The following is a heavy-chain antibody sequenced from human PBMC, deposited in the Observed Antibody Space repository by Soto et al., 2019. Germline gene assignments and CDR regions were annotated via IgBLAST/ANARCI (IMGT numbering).Heavy chain of an antibody. Sequence: EVQLVESGGGLVKPGGSLRLSCAASGFTFSRYSMNWVRQAPGKRLEWVSSISSSSSYIYYADSVKGRFTIFRDNAKNSLYLQMNSLRAEDTAVYYCWLYCTNGVVCRGGMDVWGQGTTVTVSS. CDR3: WLYCTNGVVCRGGMDV. V-gene: IGHV3-21*01. D-gene: IGHD2-8*01. J-gene: IGHJ6*02. CDR1: GFTFSRYS. CDR2: ISSSSSYI.